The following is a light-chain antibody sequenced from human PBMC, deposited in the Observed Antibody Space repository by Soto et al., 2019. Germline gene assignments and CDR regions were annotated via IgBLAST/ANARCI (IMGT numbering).Light chain of an antibody. CDR3: LQHNIYPLT. CDR1: QSISSY. J-gene: IGKJ4*01. V-gene: IGKV1-17*01. Sequence: DIQITQSPSSLSASVGDRVTITRLASQSISSYLNWYQQKPGKAPKLLIYAASNLQSGVPSRFSGSGSGTEFTLTITSLQPEDFATYYCLQHNIYPLTFGGGSKVDIK. CDR2: AAS.